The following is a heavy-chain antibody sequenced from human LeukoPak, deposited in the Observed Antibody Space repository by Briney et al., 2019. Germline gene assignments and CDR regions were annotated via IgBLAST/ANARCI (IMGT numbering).Heavy chain of an antibody. D-gene: IGHD3-3*01. CDR3: QRVTIFGVVIDFDY. Sequence: ASVKVSCKASGYAFDYYGITWVRQAPGQGLEWVGWISLNNGNTHYTKYAQKFQGRVTLTADTSTATAYMELRGLRSDDTAVYYCQRVTIFGVVIDFDYWGQETLVTVSS. CDR1: GYAFDYYG. V-gene: IGHV1-18*01. J-gene: IGHJ4*02. CDR2: ISLNNGNT.